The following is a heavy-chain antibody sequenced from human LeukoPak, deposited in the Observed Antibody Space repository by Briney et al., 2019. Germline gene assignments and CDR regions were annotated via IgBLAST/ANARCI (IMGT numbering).Heavy chain of an antibody. CDR2: MNPNSGNT. CDR1: GYTFTTYA. CDR3: ARGYCSSTSCYDY. D-gene: IGHD2-2*01. V-gene: IGHV1-8*03. Sequence: ASVKVSCKASGYTFTTYAMNWLRQATRQGLEWMGWMNPNSGNTGYAQKFQGRVTITRNTSISTAYMELSSLRSEDTAVYYCARGYCSSTSCYDYWGQGTLVTVSS. J-gene: IGHJ4*02.